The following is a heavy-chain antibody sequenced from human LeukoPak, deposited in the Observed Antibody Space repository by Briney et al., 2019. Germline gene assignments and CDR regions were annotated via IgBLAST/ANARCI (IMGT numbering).Heavy chain of an antibody. CDR1: GFTFSSYE. J-gene: IGHJ6*04. D-gene: IGHD3-10*02. CDR2: ISSSGGTI. CDR3: AELGITMIGGV. V-gene: IGHV3-48*03. Sequence: PGGSLRLSCAASGFTFSSYETNWVRQAPGKGLEWVSYISSSGGTIYYADSVKGRFTISRDNAKNSLYLQMNSLRAEDTAVYYCAELGITMIGGVWGKGTTVTISS.